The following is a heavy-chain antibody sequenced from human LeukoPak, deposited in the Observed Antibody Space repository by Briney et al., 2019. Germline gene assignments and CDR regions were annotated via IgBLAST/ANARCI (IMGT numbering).Heavy chain of an antibody. V-gene: IGHV4-59*01. J-gene: IGHJ3*02. D-gene: IGHD3-16*01. CDR3: ARAPLGDAFDI. CDR1: GGSISSYY. CDR2: IYYSGST. Sequence: SETLSLTCTVSGGSISSYYWSWIRQPPGKGLEWIGYIYYSGSTNHNPSLKSRVTISVDTSKNQFSLKLSSVTAADTAVYYCARAPLGDAFDIWGQGTMVTVSS.